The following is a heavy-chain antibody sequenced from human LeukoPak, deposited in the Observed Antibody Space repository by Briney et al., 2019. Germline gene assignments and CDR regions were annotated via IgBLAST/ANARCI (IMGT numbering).Heavy chain of an antibody. Sequence: GGSLSLSCAASGFTFSSYAMHWVRQAPGKGLEYVSAISSNGGSTYYANSVKGRFTISRDNSKNTLYLQMGSLRAEDMAVYYCARDGATTNYYYYGMDVWGQGTTVTVSS. CDR2: ISSNGGST. D-gene: IGHD5-12*01. CDR1: GFTFSSYA. J-gene: IGHJ6*02. V-gene: IGHV3-64*01. CDR3: ARDGATTNYYYYGMDV.